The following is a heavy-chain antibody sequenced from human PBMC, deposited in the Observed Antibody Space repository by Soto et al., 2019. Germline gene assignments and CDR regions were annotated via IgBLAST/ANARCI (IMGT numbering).Heavy chain of an antibody. D-gene: IGHD6-19*01. Sequence: SDPTLVNPTQTLKPTWTLSASSLSTNGMCVSWIRQPPGKALEWLALVDWDDDKFYSISLRTRLTISRDTSKNQVVLTMTEIDPVDTATYYCARTPFPSGWYVDYCG. J-gene: IGHJ4*01. CDR3: ARTPFPSGWYVDY. V-gene: IGHV2-70*01. CDR1: ASSLSTNGMC. CDR2: VDWDDDK.